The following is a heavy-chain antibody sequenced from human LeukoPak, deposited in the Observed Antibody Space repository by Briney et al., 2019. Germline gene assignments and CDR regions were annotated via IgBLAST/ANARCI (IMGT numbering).Heavy chain of an antibody. Sequence: GGSLRLSCATSGFIFSDYWMNWVRRVPGKGLEWVANINEVGTKEDYVDSVRGRFTISRDNAKNTLYLQMNSLRAEDTALYYCATRESSMARTHWGQGTLVTVSS. CDR2: INEVGTKE. V-gene: IGHV3-7*01. J-gene: IGHJ4*02. CDR3: ATRESSMARTH. CDR1: GFIFSDYW. D-gene: IGHD3-10*01.